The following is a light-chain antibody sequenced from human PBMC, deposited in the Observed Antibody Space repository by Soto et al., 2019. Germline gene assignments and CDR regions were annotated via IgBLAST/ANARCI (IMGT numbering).Light chain of an antibody. CDR2: GAS. V-gene: IGKV3-20*01. Sequence: EIVLTQSPGILSLSPGERATLSCRASQSVSNDFLAWYQQKPGQAPGLLIYGASTRATDVPDRFSGSGSGADFTLSISRLEPEDFAVYYCQQYGSSPPRTFGQGTKVDIK. CDR3: QQYGSSPPRT. CDR1: QSVSNDF. J-gene: IGKJ1*01.